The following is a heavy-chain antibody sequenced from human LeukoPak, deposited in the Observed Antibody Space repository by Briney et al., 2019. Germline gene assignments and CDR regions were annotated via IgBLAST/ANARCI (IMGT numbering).Heavy chain of an antibody. V-gene: IGHV3-30-3*01. CDR3: ARDEEMSTTYYFDY. Sequence: GGSLRLSCAASGFTFSSYAMHWVRQAPGKGLEWVAVISYDGSNKYYADSVKGRFTISRDNSKNTLYLQMNSLRAEDTAVYYCARDEEMSTTYYFDYWGQGTLVTVSS. D-gene: IGHD2/OR15-2a*01. CDR2: ISYDGSNK. J-gene: IGHJ4*02. CDR1: GFTFSSYA.